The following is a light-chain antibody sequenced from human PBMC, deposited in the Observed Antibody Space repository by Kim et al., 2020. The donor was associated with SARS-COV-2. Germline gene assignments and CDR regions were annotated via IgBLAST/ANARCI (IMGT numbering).Light chain of an antibody. CDR2: DAS. J-gene: IGKJ3*01. CDR1: QSVGSY. Sequence: PGERATLSCRTSQSVGSYLAWYQQKPGQAPRLLIYDASNRATGIPARFSGSGSGTDFTLTISSLEPEDFAVYYCQQRANWPPVITFGPGTKVDIK. CDR3: QQRANWPPVIT. V-gene: IGKV3-11*01.